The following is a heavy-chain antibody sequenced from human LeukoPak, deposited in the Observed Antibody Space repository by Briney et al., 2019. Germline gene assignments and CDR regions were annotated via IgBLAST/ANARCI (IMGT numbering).Heavy chain of an antibody. CDR2: IWYDGSNK. J-gene: IGHJ1*01. V-gene: IGHV3-33*06. CDR1: GFTFSSYG. D-gene: IGHD3-22*01. CDR3: AKDEGHYYYDSSGLAY. Sequence: PGGSLRLSCAASGFTFSSYGMHWVRQAPGKGLEGVAVIWYDGSNKYYADSVKGRFTISRDNSKNRLYLVRNSRRSEDKDVYDCAKDEGHYYYDSSGLAYCGQGTLVTVSS.